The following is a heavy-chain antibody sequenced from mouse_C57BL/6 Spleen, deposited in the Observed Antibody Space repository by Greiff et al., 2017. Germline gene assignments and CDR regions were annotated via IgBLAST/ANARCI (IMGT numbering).Heavy chain of an antibody. CDR2: IDPSDSYT. Sequence: QVQLQQPGAELVMPGASVKLSCKASGYTFTSYWMHWVKQRPGQGLEWIGEIDPSDSYTNYNQKFQGKSTLTVDKSSSTAYMQLSSLTSEDSAVYYCARSPSITTVFDYWGQGTTLTVSS. D-gene: IGHD1-1*01. CDR3: ARSPSITTVFDY. V-gene: IGHV1-69*01. CDR1: GYTFTSYW. J-gene: IGHJ2*01.